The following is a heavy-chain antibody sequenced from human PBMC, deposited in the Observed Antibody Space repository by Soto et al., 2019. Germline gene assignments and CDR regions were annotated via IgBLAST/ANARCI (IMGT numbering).Heavy chain of an antibody. D-gene: IGHD3-22*01. CDR1: GFTFSSYW. J-gene: IGHJ4*02. Sequence: GGSLRLSCAASGFTFSSYWMSWVRQAPGKGLEWVASINQDGGEKYYLDSVKGRFTISRDNAKNSLYLQMNSLRAGDTAVYYCARPPRTHYFDSSGGIDYWGQGTLVTVSS. V-gene: IGHV3-7*05. CDR3: ARPPRTHYFDSSGGIDY. CDR2: INQDGGEK.